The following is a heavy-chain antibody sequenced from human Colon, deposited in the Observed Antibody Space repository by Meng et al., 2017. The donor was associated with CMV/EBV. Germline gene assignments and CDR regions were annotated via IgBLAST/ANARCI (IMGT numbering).Heavy chain of an antibody. CDR2: IIPIFGTA. J-gene: IGHJ3*02. CDR1: SYA. V-gene: IGHV1-69*05. Sequence: SYAISWVRQAPGQGLEWMGGIIPIFGTANYAQKFQGRVTITTDESTSTAYMELSSLRSEDTAVYYCASVLYYYDSSGYPRFDAFDIWGQGTMVTVSS. D-gene: IGHD3-22*01. CDR3: ASVLYYYDSSGYPRFDAFDI.